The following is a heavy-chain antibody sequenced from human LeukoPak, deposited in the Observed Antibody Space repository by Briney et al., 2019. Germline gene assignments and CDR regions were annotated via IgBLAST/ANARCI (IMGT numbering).Heavy chain of an antibody. V-gene: IGHV6-1*01. J-gene: IGHJ6*03. CDR1: GDSVSSNSAA. Sequence: SQTLSLTCAISGDSVSSNSAAWNWIRQSPSTGLEWLGRTYYRSKWYNDYAVSVKSRITINPDTSKNQFSLQLDSVTPEDTAVYYCARGVQWLRLDYYYYMDVWGKGTTVTISS. D-gene: IGHD5-12*01. CDR2: TYYRSKWYN. CDR3: ARGVQWLRLDYYYYMDV.